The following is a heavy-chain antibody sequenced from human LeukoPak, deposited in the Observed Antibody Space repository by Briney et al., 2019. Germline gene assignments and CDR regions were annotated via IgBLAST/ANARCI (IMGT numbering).Heavy chain of an antibody. J-gene: IGHJ4*02. V-gene: IGHV3-23*01. CDR2: ISGSGRTT. CDR3: AKNVVVKRYIDY. Sequence: PGGSLRLSCSASGFTFSNHAMGWVRQTPGKGLQWVSVISGSGRTTEYADSVKGRFTISRDNSKNTLSLQMNSLRVEDTAIYYCAKNVVVKRYIDYWGQGTLVTVSS. D-gene: IGHD2-15*01. CDR1: GFTFSNHA.